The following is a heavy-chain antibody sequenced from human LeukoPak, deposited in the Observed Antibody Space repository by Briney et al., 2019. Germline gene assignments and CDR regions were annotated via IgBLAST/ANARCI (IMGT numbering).Heavy chain of an antibody. J-gene: IGHJ3*02. CDR2: IYTSGST. CDR1: GGSIRSGSYD. D-gene: IGHD6-13*01. Sequence: PSQTLSLTCTVSGGSIRSGSYDWGWNRQPGGKGLEWSVRIYTSGSTNYNPSLQSRVTISVDTSKNQFSLKLSSVTAADTAVYYCARVHPSSSWYHDAFDIWGQGTMVTVSS. V-gene: IGHV4-61*02. CDR3: ARVHPSSSWYHDAFDI.